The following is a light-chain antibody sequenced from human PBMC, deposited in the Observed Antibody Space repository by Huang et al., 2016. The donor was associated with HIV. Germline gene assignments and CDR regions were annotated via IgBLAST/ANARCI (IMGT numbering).Light chain of an antibody. V-gene: IGKV3-15*01. Sequence: EIVMTQSPATLSVSPGERATLSCRASQSISNNLAWYQQKLGKAPRLLIYGVSTRATGIPARFSGSGSGTEFTLTISSLQSEDFAVYYCQQYNDWPPYTFGQGTKLEIK. CDR3: QQYNDWPPYT. CDR2: GVS. J-gene: IGKJ2*01. CDR1: QSISNN.